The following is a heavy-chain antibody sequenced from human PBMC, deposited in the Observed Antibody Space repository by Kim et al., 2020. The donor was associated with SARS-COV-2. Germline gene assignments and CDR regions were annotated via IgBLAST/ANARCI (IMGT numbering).Heavy chain of an antibody. CDR1: GFTFDDYA. V-gene: IGHV3-9*01. Sequence: GGSLRLSCAASGFTFDDYAMHWVRQAPGKGLEWVSGISWNSGSIGYADSVKGRFTISRDNAKNSLYLQMNSLRAEDTALYYCAKDISGAIGAFDIWGQGTMVTVSS. CDR3: AKDISGAIGAFDI. J-gene: IGHJ3*02. D-gene: IGHD3-10*01. CDR2: ISWNSGSI.